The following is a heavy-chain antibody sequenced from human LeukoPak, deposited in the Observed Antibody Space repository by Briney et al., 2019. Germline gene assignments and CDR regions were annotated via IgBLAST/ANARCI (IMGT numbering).Heavy chain of an antibody. Sequence: SETLSLTCTVSGGSISSGGYYWSWIRQHPGQGLEWIGYIYYSGSTYYNPSLKSRVTISVDTSKNQFSLKLSSVTAADTAVYYCARDPKHNYDFWSGYSLYGMDVWGQGTTVTVSS. CDR3: ARDPKHNYDFWSGYSLYGMDV. D-gene: IGHD3-3*01. CDR2: IYYSGST. V-gene: IGHV4-31*03. J-gene: IGHJ6*02. CDR1: GGSISSGGYY.